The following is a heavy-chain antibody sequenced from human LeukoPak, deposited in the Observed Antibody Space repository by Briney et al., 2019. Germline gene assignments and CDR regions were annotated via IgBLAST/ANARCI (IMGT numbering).Heavy chain of an antibody. J-gene: IGHJ4*02. CDR2: IYPGDSDT. CDR1: GYRFTSDW. Sequence: GESLKISCKGSGYRFTSDWIGWVRQMPGKGLEWMGIIYPGDSDTRYSPSFQGQVTISADKSVNTAYLQWSSLKASDAAMYYCARLSGRVVCSAGSCYIDSWGQGTLVTVSS. D-gene: IGHD2-15*01. CDR3: ARLSGRVVCSAGSCYIDS. V-gene: IGHV5-51*01.